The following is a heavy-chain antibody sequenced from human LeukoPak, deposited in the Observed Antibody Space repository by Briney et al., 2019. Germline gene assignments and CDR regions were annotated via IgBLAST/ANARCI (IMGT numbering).Heavy chain of an antibody. V-gene: IGHV4-59*01. CDR1: GGSISTFY. J-gene: IGHJ4*02. Sequence: SETLSLTCIVSGGSISTFYWSWIRQAPGKGLEYIGYIYYSGSTNYNPSLESRVTLSVDTSQNQFSLILSSVTAADTAVYYCARGPTSYYFESWGQGTLVTVSS. CDR2: IYYSGST. CDR3: ARGPTSYYFES. D-gene: IGHD2-15*01.